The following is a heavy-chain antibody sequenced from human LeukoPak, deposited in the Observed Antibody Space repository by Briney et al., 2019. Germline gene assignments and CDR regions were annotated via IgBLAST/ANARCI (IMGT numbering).Heavy chain of an antibody. Sequence: ASVKVSCTASGYTFTSYGIRWVRQAPGKGLAGMGWISAYNGNTNYAQKLQGRVTMTTDTSTSTAYMELRSLRSEDTAVYYCAGTVQLEPLGVRYYYYMDVWGKGTTVTVSS. V-gene: IGHV1-18*01. CDR3: AGTVQLEPLGVRYYYYMDV. D-gene: IGHD1-1*01. J-gene: IGHJ6*03. CDR2: ISAYNGNT. CDR1: GYTFTSYG.